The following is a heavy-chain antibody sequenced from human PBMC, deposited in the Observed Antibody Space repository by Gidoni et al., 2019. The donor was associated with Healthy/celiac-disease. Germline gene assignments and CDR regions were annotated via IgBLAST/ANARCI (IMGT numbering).Heavy chain of an antibody. CDR3: ARDGGPYCSGGSCYSGLDWFDH. CDR2: INAGNGNT. D-gene: IGHD2-15*01. J-gene: IGHJ5*02. V-gene: IGHV1-3*01. Sequence: QRLEWMGWINAGNGNTKYSQKFQGRVTITRDTSASTAYMELSSLRSEDTAVYYCARDGGPYCSGGSCYSGLDWFDHWGQGTLVTVSS.